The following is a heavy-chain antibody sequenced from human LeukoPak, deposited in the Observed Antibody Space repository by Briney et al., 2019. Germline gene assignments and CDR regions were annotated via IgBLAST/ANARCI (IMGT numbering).Heavy chain of an antibody. CDR1: GFTFSNAW. CDR3: TTERLDIVATISAFDI. J-gene: IGHJ3*02. CDR2: IKSKTDGGTT. Sequence: GGSLRLSCAASGFTFSNAWMSWVRQAPGKGLEWVGRIKSKTDGGTTDYAAPVKGRFTISRDDSKNTLYLQMNSLKTEDTAVYYCTTERLDIVATISAFDIWGKGTMVTVSS. D-gene: IGHD5-12*01. V-gene: IGHV3-15*01.